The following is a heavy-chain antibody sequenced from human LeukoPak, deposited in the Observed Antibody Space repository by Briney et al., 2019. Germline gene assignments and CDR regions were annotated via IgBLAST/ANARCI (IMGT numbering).Heavy chain of an antibody. CDR1: GYTFTSYD. V-gene: IGHV1-8*01. CDR3: ARGVRMTTSRNWFDP. J-gene: IGHJ5*02. CDR2: MNPNSGNT. Sequence: ASVKVSCKASGYTFTSYDINWVRPATGQGLEWMGWMNPNSGNTGYAQKFQGRVTMTRNTSISTAYMELSSLRSDDTAVYYCARGVRMTTSRNWFDPWGQGTLVTVSS. D-gene: IGHD4-17*01.